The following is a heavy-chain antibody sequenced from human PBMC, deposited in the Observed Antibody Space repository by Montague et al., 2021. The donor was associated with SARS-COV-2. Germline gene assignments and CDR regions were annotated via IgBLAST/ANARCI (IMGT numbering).Heavy chain of an antibody. D-gene: IGHD3-16*02. J-gene: IGHJ3*02. Sequence: SLRLSCAASGFTSSSYAMHWVRQAPGKGLEWVAVISYDGSNKYYADSVKGRFTISRDNSKNTLYLQMNSLRAEDTAVYYCARSAWGGYRDAFDIWGQGTMVTVSS. V-gene: IGHV3-30-3*01. CDR2: ISYDGSNK. CDR1: GFTSSSYA. CDR3: ARSAWGGYRDAFDI.